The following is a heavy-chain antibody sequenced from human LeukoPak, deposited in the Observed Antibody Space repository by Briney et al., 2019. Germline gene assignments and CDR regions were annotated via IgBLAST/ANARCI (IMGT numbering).Heavy chain of an antibody. V-gene: IGHV3-20*04. CDR1: GFTFDDYG. Sequence: GGSLRLSCAASGFTFDDYGMSWVRQAPWKGLDWVSGINWNGGSTGYADSVKGRFTISRANAKNSLYLQMNSLRAEDTALYYCARARGYSYPDAFDIWGQGTMVTVSS. CDR3: ARARGYSYPDAFDI. J-gene: IGHJ3*02. D-gene: IGHD5-18*01. CDR2: INWNGGST.